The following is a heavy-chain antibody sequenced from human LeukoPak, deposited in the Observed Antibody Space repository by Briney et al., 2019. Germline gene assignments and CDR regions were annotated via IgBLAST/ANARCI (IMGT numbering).Heavy chain of an antibody. V-gene: IGHV4-39*07. J-gene: IGHJ4*02. Sequence: SETLSLTCTVSGGSISSSSYYWGWIRQPPGKGLEWIGSIYYSGSTYYNPSLKSRVTISVDTSKNQFSLKLSSVTAADTAVYYCARGFYYFDYWGQGTLVTVSS. CDR3: ARGFYYFDY. CDR1: GGSISSSSYY. CDR2: IYYSGST. D-gene: IGHD3-3*01.